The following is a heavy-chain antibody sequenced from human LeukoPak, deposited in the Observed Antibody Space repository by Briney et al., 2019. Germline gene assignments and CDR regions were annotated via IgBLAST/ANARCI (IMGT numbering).Heavy chain of an antibody. D-gene: IGHD3-22*01. CDR2: INRDGSST. Sequence: GGSLRLSCAASGFTFSSYWMHWVRHAPGKGLVWVSHINRDGSSTSYADSVKGRFTISRDNAKSTLYLQMNSLRAEDTALYYCARDQPFTSERLVVVGLDYWGQGTLVTVSS. V-gene: IGHV3-74*01. J-gene: IGHJ4*02. CDR1: GFTFSSYW. CDR3: ARDQPFTSERLVVVGLDY.